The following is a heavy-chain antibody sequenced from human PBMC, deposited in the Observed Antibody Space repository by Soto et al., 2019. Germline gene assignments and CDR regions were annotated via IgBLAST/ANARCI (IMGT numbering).Heavy chain of an antibody. D-gene: IGHD3-9*01. J-gene: IGHJ4*02. CDR3: ATPVKGYDILTGYSSHFAY. CDR1: GFTFSSYA. V-gene: IGHV3-23*01. Sequence: GGSLRLSCAASGFTFSSYAMSWVRQAPGKGLEWVSTISGSGGSTYYADSVKGRFTISRDNSKNTLYLQMNSLRAEDTAVYYCATPVKGYDILTGYSSHFAYWGQGTLVTVSS. CDR2: ISGSGGST.